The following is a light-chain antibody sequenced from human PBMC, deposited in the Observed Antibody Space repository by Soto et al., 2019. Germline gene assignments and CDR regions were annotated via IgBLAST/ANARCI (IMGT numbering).Light chain of an antibody. Sequence: QAVVTQEASLTVSPGGTVTLTCGSSTGPVTSGHYPYWFQQKPGQAPRTLIYDTSIKHSWTPARFSGSLLGGKAAVTLSGAQPEDEAEYYCLLSYSDRRGFGGGTKLTVL. J-gene: IGLJ3*02. V-gene: IGLV7-46*01. CDR3: LLSYSDRRG. CDR2: DTS. CDR1: TGPVTSGHY.